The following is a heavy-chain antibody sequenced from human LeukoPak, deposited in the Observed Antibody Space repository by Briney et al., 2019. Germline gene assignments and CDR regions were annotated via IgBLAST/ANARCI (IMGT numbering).Heavy chain of an antibody. D-gene: IGHD3-16*01. Sequence: GASVKVSCKASGGTFSSYAISWVRQAPGQGLEWMGGIIPIFGTANYAQKFQGRVTIITDESTSTAYMELSSLRSEDTAVYYCARERGGLFDPWGQRTLVTVSS. CDR2: IIPIFGTA. CDR1: GGTFSSYA. J-gene: IGHJ5*02. V-gene: IGHV1-69*05. CDR3: ARERGGLFDP.